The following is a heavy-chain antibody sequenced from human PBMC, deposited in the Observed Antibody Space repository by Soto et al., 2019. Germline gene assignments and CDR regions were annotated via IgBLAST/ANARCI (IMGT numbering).Heavy chain of an antibody. D-gene: IGHD2-15*01. J-gene: IGHJ4*02. Sequence: EVQLVESGGGLVKPGGSLTLSCAASGFAFRSYNMNWVRQAPGKGLEWVASISSGSSNIYYADSVKGRFTISRDNAKNSLFLQMDSLRAADSAVYYCASATVVAATFDFWGQGTLVTVS. CDR2: ISSGSSNI. CDR3: ASATVVAATFDF. CDR1: GFAFRSYN. V-gene: IGHV3-21*01.